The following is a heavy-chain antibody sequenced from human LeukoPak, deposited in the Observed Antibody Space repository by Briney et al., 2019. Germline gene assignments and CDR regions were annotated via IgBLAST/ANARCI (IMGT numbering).Heavy chain of an antibody. V-gene: IGHV1-18*01. CDR1: GYTFTSHG. CDR2: ISAYNGNT. CDR3: ARALQRYCSSTSCYAFDI. J-gene: IGHJ3*02. D-gene: IGHD2-2*01. Sequence: ASVKVSCKASGYTFTSHGISWVRQAPGQGLEWMGWISAYNGNTNYAQKLQGRVTMTTDTSTSTAYMELRSLRSDDTAVYYCARALQRYCSSTSCYAFDIWGQGTMVTVSS.